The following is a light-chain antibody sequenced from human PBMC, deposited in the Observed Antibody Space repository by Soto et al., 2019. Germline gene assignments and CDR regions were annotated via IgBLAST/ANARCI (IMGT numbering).Light chain of an antibody. J-gene: IGLJ2*01. Sequence: QSALTQPPSASGSPGQSVTISCIGTSSDVGGYNYVSWYQQHPGKAPKLMMYEVSKRTSGVPDRFSGSKSGNTASLTVSGLQAEDEADYYCSSYAASNNLGVFGGGTKLTVL. V-gene: IGLV2-8*01. CDR3: SSYAASNNLGV. CDR1: SSDVGGYNY. CDR2: EVS.